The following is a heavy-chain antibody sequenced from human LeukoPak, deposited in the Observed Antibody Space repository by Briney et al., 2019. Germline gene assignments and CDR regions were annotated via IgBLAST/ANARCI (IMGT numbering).Heavy chain of an antibody. CDR1: GFTFSNFG. Sequence: GGSLRLSCAASGFTFSNFGMHWVRRAPGKGLEWVSVIWYDGSNTYYADSVKGRFTISRDNAKNTLYLQMNSLRAEDTAVYYCARDRNYGIDYWGQGSLVTVSS. CDR2: IWYDGSNT. J-gene: IGHJ4*02. V-gene: IGHV3-33*01. D-gene: IGHD3-16*01. CDR3: ARDRNYGIDY.